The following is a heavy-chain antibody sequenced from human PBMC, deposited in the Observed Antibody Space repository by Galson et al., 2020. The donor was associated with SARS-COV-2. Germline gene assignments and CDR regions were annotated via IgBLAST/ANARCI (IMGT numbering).Heavy chain of an antibody. V-gene: IGHV4-31*03. CDR1: GGSISTDGQF. Sequence: SETLSLTCTVSGGSISTDGQFWTWIRQPPGKGLEWIGYIYPSGTTDYNPSLKSRLNIAVDTSQTQYSLRLCSEAAADTAVYFCARTSGELDIWGQGTMVTVSS. J-gene: IGHJ3*02. CDR3: ARTSGELDI. CDR2: IYPSGTT. D-gene: IGHD1-26*01.